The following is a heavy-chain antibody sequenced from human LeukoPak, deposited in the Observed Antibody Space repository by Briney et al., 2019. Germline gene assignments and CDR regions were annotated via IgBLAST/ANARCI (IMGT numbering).Heavy chain of an antibody. CDR1: GFTFSNYW. Sequence: GGSLRLSCAASGFTFSNYWMTWVRQAPGKGLEWVANIKQDGSEISYVDSVKGRFTISRDNAKDSLDLQMNSLRAEDTAVYYCARLTSYNHDYSGRYGLDVWGQGTTVTVSS. CDR3: ARLTSYNHDYSGRYGLDV. CDR2: IKQDGSEI. D-gene: IGHD5-12*01. J-gene: IGHJ6*02. V-gene: IGHV3-7*01.